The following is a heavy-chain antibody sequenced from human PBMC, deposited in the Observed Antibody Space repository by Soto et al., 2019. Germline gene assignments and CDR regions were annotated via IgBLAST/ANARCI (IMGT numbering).Heavy chain of an antibody. Sequence: QVQLQQWGAGLLKPSETLSLTCAVYGGSFSGYYWSWIRQPPGKGLEWIGEINHSGSTNYNPSLKRRVTISVDTSKNQFSLKLSSVTAADTAVYYCARGAPYYYYGMDVWGQGTTVTVSS. CDR3: ARGAPYYYYGMDV. CDR2: INHSGST. CDR1: GGSFSGYY. V-gene: IGHV4-34*01. J-gene: IGHJ6*02.